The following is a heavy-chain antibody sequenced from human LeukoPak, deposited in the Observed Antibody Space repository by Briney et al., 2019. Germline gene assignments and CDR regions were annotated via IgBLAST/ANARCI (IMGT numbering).Heavy chain of an antibody. CDR3: AKDRRRAAAGTDGDYYYGMDV. CDR2: ISYDGSNK. CDR1: GFTFSSYG. Sequence: GGPLRLSCAASGFTFSSYGMHWVRQAPAKGLEWVAVISYDGSNKYYADSVKGRFTISRDNSKNTLYLQMNSLRAEDTAVYYCAKDRRRAAAGTDGDYYYGMDVWGKGTTVTVSS. D-gene: IGHD6-13*01. V-gene: IGHV3-30*18. J-gene: IGHJ6*04.